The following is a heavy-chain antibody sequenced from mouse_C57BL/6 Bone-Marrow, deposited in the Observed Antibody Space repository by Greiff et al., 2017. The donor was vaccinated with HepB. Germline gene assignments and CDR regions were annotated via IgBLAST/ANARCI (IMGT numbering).Heavy chain of an antibody. V-gene: IGHV1-81*01. CDR2: IYPRTGNT. D-gene: IGHD2-3*01. J-gene: IGHJ2*01. CDR3: AIYEGDYHTLL. Sequence: QVQLQQSGAELARPGASVKLSCKASGYTFTSYGISWVKQRTGQGLEWIGEIYPRTGNTYYNEKFKGKATLTADKSSSTAYMELRSLTSEDSAVYFCAIYEGDYHTLLWGQGTALTVSS. CDR1: GYTFTSYG.